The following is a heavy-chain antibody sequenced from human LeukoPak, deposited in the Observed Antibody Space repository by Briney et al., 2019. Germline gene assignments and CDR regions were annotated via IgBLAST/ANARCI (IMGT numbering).Heavy chain of an antibody. CDR2: IKQDGSEK. D-gene: IGHD2/OR15-2a*01. Sequence: GGSLRLSCAASGFTFSSYWMSWVRQAPGKGLEWVANIKQDGSEKYYADSVKGRFTISRDNSKNTLYLQMNSLRAEDTAVYYCARASEGHFFDYWGQGTLVTVSS. CDR1: GFTFSSYW. J-gene: IGHJ4*02. CDR3: ARASEGHFFDY. V-gene: IGHV3-7*01.